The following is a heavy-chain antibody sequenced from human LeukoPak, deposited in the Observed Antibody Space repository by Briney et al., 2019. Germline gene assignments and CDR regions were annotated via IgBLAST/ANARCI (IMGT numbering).Heavy chain of an antibody. CDR3: AKERGITMIVVVIDYFDY. V-gene: IGHV3-23*01. Sequence: GGSLRLSCAASGFTFSSYAMSWVRQAPGKGLEWVSAISGSGGSTYYADSVKGRSTISRDNSKNTLYLQMNSLRAEDTAVYYCAKERGITMIVVVIDYFDYWGQGTLVTVSS. CDR2: ISGSGGST. J-gene: IGHJ4*02. CDR1: GFTFSSYA. D-gene: IGHD3-22*01.